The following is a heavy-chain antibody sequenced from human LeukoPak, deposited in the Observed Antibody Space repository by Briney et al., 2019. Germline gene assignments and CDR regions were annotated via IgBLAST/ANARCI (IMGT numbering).Heavy chain of an antibody. CDR2: ISSGGSTI. CDR3: AREGGRRRASNFDWFDP. V-gene: IGHV3-11*01. J-gene: IGHJ5*02. D-gene: IGHD3-16*01. CDR1: GFTFSDYY. Sequence: GGSLRLSCAVSGFTFSDYYMSWIRQAPGKGLEWVSYISSGGSTISHADSVKGRFTISRDNAENSLYLQMNSLRAEDTAVYYCAREGGRRRASNFDWFDPWGQGTLVTVSS.